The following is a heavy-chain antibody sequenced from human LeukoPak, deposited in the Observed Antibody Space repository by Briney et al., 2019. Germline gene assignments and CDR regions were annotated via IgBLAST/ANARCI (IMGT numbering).Heavy chain of an antibody. CDR1: GINVSVNY. Sequence: PGGSLRLSCAASGINVSVNYMTWSRPGPGKGLEWVSLVYGCYAAYYAESLRGRFIVSIYILKYTLFLQMNSLRVGDTAVYYFVNSTGQQLIPYDYWGQRPHVTVSS. CDR3: VNSTGQQLIPYDY. D-gene: IGHD6-13*01. V-gene: IGHV3-66*03. J-gene: IGHJ4*02. CDR2: VYGCYAA.